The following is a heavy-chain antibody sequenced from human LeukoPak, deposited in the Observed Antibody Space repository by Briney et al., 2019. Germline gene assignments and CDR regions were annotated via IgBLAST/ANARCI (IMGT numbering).Heavy chain of an antibody. J-gene: IGHJ4*02. CDR2: ISSSGSTI. CDR1: GFTFSIYS. CDR3: ARDGLVVAGTVFDY. D-gene: IGHD2-15*01. V-gene: IGHV3-48*04. Sequence: PGGSLRLSCAASGFTFSIYSMNWVRQAPGKGLEWVSYISSSGSTIYYADSVKGRFTISRDNAKNSLYLQMNSLRAEDTAVYYCARDGLVVAGTVFDYWGQATLVTVSS.